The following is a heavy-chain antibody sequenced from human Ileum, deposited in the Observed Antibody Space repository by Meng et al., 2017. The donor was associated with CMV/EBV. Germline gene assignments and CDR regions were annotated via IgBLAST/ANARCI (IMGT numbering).Heavy chain of an antibody. J-gene: IGHJ5*02. CDR1: GGSIGTGTYY. CDR3: AGDWGPYSSRGYFDP. D-gene: IGHD6-13*01. CDR2: IDYSGST. V-gene: IGHV4-39*07. Sequence: HLPQQDAGPGPRAPSVTLPPPSPVTGGSIGTGTYYCDWLRQSPGQGRKWLGSIDYSGSTYDNPSLKSRVTMSVDTFKNQFSLKLTSVTAADTAVYYCAGDWGPYSSRGYFDPWGQGTLVTVSS.